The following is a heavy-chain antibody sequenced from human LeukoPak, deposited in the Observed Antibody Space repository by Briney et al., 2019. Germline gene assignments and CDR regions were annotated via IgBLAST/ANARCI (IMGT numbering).Heavy chain of an antibody. Sequence: GGSLRLSCAASGFTFSSYSMTWVRQAPGKGLEWVSYISSSSSTIYYADSVKGRFTISRDNAKNSLYPQMNSLRAKDTAVYYCARDILTGSQSRFQHWGQGTLVTVSS. CDR1: GFTFSSYS. CDR3: ARDILTGSQSRFQH. J-gene: IGHJ1*01. D-gene: IGHD3-9*01. V-gene: IGHV3-48*04. CDR2: ISSSSSTI.